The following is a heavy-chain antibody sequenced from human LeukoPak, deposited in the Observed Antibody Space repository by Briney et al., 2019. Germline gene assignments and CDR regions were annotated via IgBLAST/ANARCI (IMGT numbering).Heavy chain of an antibody. CDR2: IYPGESDT. CDR3: VRLNRGSAYDYYGMDV. CDR1: GFSLTCYW. D-gene: IGHD7-27*01. Sequence: GESLKTSRWGSGFSLTCYWIGRVRQISGKGLEWMGIIYPGESDTRYIPSFQGQVTISADKSITTAYLQWSSLKASDTAMYYCVRLNRGSAYDYYGMDVWGQGNTVTVSS. J-gene: IGHJ6*02. V-gene: IGHV5-51*01.